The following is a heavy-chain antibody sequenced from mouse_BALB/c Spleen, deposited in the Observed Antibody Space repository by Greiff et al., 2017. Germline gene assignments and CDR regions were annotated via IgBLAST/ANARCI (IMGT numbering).Heavy chain of an antibody. CDR3: ARDLRPPWYDGVAY. CDR1: GFSLTSYG. V-gene: IGHV2-9*02. CDR2: IWAGGST. J-gene: IGHJ3*01. D-gene: IGHD2-14*01. Sequence: QVQLQESGPGLVAPSQSLSISCTVSGFSLTSYGVHWVRQPPGKGLEWLGVIWAGGSTNYNSALMSRLSISKDNSKSQVFLKMNSLQTDDTAMDYCARDLRPPWYDGVAYWGQGTLVTVSP.